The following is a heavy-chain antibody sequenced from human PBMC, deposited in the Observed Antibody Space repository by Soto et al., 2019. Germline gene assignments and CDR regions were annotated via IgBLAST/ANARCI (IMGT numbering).Heavy chain of an antibody. CDR3: ARVVSVIPHNDAFDI. J-gene: IGHJ3*02. V-gene: IGHV1-69*13. Sequence: RAPVKVSCKASGRTFSSYAISRVRQAPGQGIEWMGGSIHIFGTANNGQKIQGRVTISEEESTSRACMEQRGLRSEDTAVYYWARVVSVIPHNDAFDISGQGTMVTVSS. CDR2: SIHIFGTA. CDR1: GRTFSSYA. D-gene: IGHD3-22*01.